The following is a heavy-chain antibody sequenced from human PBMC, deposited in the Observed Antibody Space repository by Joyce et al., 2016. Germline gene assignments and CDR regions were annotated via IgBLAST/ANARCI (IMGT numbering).Heavy chain of an antibody. J-gene: IGHJ4*02. CDR3: AKDPQNFGF. CDR2: IYHNGKT. Sequence: VQLHESGPGLVKPSETLSLTCEVSGDFISSGYFWGWIRQPPGKGLEWIGNIYHNGKTDYNPSLWSRVTISVDTSKNQFSLTLTSVTVADTAVYYCAKDPQNFGFWGQGILVTVSS. V-gene: IGHV4-38-2*02. CDR1: GDFISSGYF.